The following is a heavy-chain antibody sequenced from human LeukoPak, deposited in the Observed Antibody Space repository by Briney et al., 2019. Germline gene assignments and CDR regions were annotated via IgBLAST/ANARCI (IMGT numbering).Heavy chain of an antibody. J-gene: IGHJ4*02. Sequence: GGSLRLSCAASGNYWMHWVRQVPGKGLVWVSRINSDGSSTSYADSVKGRFTISRDNAKNTLYLQMNSLRAEDTAVYYCARERGDITDYWGQGTLVTVSS. D-gene: IGHD3-9*01. V-gene: IGHV3-74*01. CDR3: ARERGDITDY. CDR1: GNYW. CDR2: INSDGSST.